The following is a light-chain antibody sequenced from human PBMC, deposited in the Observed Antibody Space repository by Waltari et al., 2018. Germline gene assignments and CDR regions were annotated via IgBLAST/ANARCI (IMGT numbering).Light chain of an antibody. CDR1: SSDTGDNNY. J-gene: IGLJ3*02. CDR2: DVD. V-gene: IGLV2-14*01. CDR3: SSDGSSTTLV. Sequence: QSALTQPASVSGSPGQSITISCTPTSSDTGDNNYVSWYHQHPGKAPKVLIYDVDKRPSGVSDRFSGSKSGNTASLSISGLQPEDEADYYCSSDGSSTTLVFGGGTKVTVL.